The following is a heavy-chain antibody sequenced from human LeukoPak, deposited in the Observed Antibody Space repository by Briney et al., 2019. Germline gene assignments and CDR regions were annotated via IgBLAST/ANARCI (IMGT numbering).Heavy chain of an antibody. J-gene: IGHJ4*02. CDR3: ARQVRDSSLIDY. Sequence: GYIXTSYXXXWVRQVPGKGLXWMGIIYPGDSDTRYSPSFQGQVTISADKSISTAYLQWSSLKASDTAMYYCARQVRDSSLIDYWGQGTLVTVSS. D-gene: IGHD6-19*01. CDR2: IYPGDSDT. CDR1: GYIXTSYX. V-gene: IGHV5-51*01.